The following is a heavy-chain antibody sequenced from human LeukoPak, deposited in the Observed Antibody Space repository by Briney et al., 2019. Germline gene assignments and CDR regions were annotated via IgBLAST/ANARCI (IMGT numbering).Heavy chain of an antibody. Sequence: SETLSLTCTVSGGSISGSSYYWGWIRQSPGKRLEWIGSIYYSGSTYYNPSLKSRVTISVDTSKNQFSLKMTSVTAADTAVYYCARHLGTRGDWFDPWGQGTLVTVSS. J-gene: IGHJ5*02. D-gene: IGHD7-27*01. CDR3: ARHLGTRGDWFDP. V-gene: IGHV4-39*01. CDR1: GGSISGSSYY. CDR2: IYYSGST.